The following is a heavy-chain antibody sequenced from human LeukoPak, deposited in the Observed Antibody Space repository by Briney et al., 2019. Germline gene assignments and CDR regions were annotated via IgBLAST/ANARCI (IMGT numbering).Heavy chain of an antibody. CDR1: GGSISSYY. CDR2: IYTSGST. CDR3: AGEGDLYYYYYGMDV. J-gene: IGHJ6*02. V-gene: IGHV4-4*07. Sequence: PSETLSLTCTVSGGSISSYYWSWIRQPAGKGLEWIGRIYTSGSTNYNPSLKSRVTMSVDTSKNQFSLKLSSVTAADTAVYYCAGEGDLYYYYYGMDVWGQGTTVTVSS. D-gene: IGHD1-26*01.